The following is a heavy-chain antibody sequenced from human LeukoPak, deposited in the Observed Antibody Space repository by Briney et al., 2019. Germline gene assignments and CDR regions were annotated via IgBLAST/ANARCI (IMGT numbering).Heavy chain of an antibody. CDR1: GGSISSSSYY. J-gene: IGHJ4*02. V-gene: IGHV4-39*07. Sequence: SETLSLTCTVSGGSISSSSYYWGWIRQPPGKGLEWIGSIYYSGSTYYNPSLKSRVTISVDTSNNQFSLKLSSVTAADTAVYYCARDRWDYYGSGSIYDYWGQGTLVTVSS. CDR2: IYYSGST. D-gene: IGHD3-10*01. CDR3: ARDRWDYYGSGSIYDY.